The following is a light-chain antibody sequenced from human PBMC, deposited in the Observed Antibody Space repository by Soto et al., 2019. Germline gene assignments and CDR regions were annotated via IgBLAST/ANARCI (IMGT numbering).Light chain of an antibody. CDR2: EVA. Sequence: QSALTQPASVSGSPGQSITISCTGTTSDVGTYNLVSWYQQYPGKAPQVIISEVAKRPSGVSDRFSGSKSGNMASLTISGLQAEDEADYYCRSYAGTGTWIFGGGTQLTVL. V-gene: IGLV2-23*02. CDR1: TSDVGTYNL. CDR3: RSYAGTGTWI. J-gene: IGLJ2*01.